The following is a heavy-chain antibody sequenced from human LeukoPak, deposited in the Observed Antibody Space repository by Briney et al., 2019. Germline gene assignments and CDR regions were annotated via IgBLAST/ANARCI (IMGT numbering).Heavy chain of an antibody. V-gene: IGHV3-23*01. CDR2: ISGSGDRT. D-gene: IGHD1-14*01. CDR3: ATNPDP. CDR1: GFTFSSSA. J-gene: IGHJ5*02. Sequence: GGSLRLSCAAPGFTFSSSAMNWVRQAPGKGLEWVSTISGSGDRTYYADSVKGRFTISRDNSKNTLFLQMNSLRAEDTAVYYCATNPDPWGQGTLVTVSS.